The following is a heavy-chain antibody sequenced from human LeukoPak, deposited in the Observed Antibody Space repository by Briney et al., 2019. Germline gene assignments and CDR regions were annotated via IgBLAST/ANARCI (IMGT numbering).Heavy chain of an antibody. CDR3: ARATGDIHIDY. V-gene: IGHV4-4*07. CDR2: VYTSGST. CDR1: GDSISGFY. Sequence: PSETLSLTCSVSGDSISGFYWSWIRQPAGKGLEWIGRVYTSGSTNYNPSLKSRVIMSVDTSKNQFSLKLSSVTAADTAVYYCARATGDIHIDYWGQGTLVTVSS. J-gene: IGHJ4*02. D-gene: IGHD1-14*01.